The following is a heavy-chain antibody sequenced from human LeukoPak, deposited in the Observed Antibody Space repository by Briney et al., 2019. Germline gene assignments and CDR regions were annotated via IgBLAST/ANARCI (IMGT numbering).Heavy chain of an antibody. CDR3: ARLDRRSLFDY. CDR1: GFTVSSNY. V-gene: IGHV3-53*01. CDR2: IYSGGST. J-gene: IGHJ4*02. Sequence: GGSLRLSCAASGFTVSSNYMSWVRQAPGKGLEWVSVIYSGGSTYYADSVKGRFTISRDNSKNTLYLQMNSLRAEDTAVYYCARLDRRSLFDYWGQGTLVTVSS. D-gene: IGHD1-14*01.